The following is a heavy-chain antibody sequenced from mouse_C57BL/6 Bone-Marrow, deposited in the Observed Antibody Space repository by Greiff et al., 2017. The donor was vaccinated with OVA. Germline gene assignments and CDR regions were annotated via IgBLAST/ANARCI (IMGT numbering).Heavy chain of an antibody. CDR1: GYAFSSSW. D-gene: IGHD1-1*02. Sequence: QVQLQQSGPELVKPGASVKISCKASGYAFSSSWMNWVKQRPGKGLEWIGRIYPGDGDTNYNGKFKGKATLTADKSSSTAYMQLSSLTSEDSAVYFCARGGGNFYYAMDYWGQGTSVTVSS. V-gene: IGHV1-82*01. CDR2: IYPGDGDT. CDR3: ARGGGNFYYAMDY. J-gene: IGHJ4*01.